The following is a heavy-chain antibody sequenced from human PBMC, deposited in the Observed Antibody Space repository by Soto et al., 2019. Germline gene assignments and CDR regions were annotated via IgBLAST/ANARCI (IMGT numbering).Heavy chain of an antibody. CDR1: GGSICSGGYY. Sequence: PSESLSLTCTVSGGSICSGGYYWSWIRQHPGKGLEWIGYIYYSGSTYYNPSLKSRVTISVDTFKNQFSLKLSSVTAADTALYYCGRLEGLATISYYFDYWGQGALVTVSS. V-gene: IGHV4-31*03. D-gene: IGHD3-9*01. CDR3: GRLEGLATISYYFDY. CDR2: IYYSGST. J-gene: IGHJ4*02.